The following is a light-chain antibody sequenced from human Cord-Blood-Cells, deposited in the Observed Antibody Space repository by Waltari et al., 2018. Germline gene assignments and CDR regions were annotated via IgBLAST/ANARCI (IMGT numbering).Light chain of an antibody. CDR3: SSYTSSSTRAVV. CDR1: SSDVGGYNY. V-gene: IGLV2-14*01. Sequence: QSALTQPASVSGSPGQSITISCTGTSSDVGGYNYVPWSQQHPGKAPKLMIYDVSNRPSGVSNRFSGSKSGNTASLTISGLQAEDEADYYCSSYTSSSTRAVVFGGGTKLTVL. CDR2: DVS. J-gene: IGLJ2*01.